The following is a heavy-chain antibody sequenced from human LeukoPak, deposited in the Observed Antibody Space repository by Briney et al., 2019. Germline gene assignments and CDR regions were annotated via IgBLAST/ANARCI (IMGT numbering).Heavy chain of an antibody. Sequence: PGGSLRLSCAASGFTFSDYYMSWIRQAPGKGLEWVSYISSSSSYTNYADSVKGRFTISRDNAKNSLSLQMNSLRAGDTAVYYCARDRGGGSGTIWAFDIWGQGTMVTVSS. J-gene: IGHJ3*02. CDR1: GFTFSDYY. V-gene: IGHV3-11*05. CDR3: ARDRGGGSGTIWAFDI. D-gene: IGHD3-10*01. CDR2: ISSSSSYT.